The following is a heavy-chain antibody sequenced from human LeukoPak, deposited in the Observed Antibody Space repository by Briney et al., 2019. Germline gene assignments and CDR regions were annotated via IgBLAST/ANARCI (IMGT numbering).Heavy chain of an antibody. J-gene: IGHJ4*02. V-gene: IGHV1-3*01. CDR3: ARDHCSGGSCYSLAYYFDY. Sequence: ASVNVSCKASGYTFISYSMHWVRQAPGQRVEWMGWINAGNGNTKYSQKFQGRVTITRDTSASTAYMELSSLRSEDTAVYYCARDHCSGGSCYSLAYYFDYWGQGTLVTVSS. CDR1: GYTFISYS. CDR2: INAGNGNT. D-gene: IGHD2-15*01.